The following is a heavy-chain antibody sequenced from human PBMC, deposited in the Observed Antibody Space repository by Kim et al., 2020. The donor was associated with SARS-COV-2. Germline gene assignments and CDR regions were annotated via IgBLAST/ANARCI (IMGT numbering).Heavy chain of an antibody. CDR2: IIPIFGTA. CDR3: ARESIYLYGDIVGATPPHH. V-gene: IGHV1-69*13. J-gene: IGHJ5*02. CDR1: GGTFSSYA. D-gene: IGHD1-26*01. Sequence: SVKVSCKASGGTFSSYAISWVRQAPGQGLEWMGGIIPIFGTANYAQKFQGRVTITADESTSTAYMELSSLRSEDTAVYYCARESIYLYGDIVGATPPHHWGQGTLVTVSS.